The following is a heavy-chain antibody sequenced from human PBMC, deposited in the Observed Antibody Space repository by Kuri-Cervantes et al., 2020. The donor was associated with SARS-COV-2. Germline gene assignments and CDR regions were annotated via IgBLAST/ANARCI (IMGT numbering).Heavy chain of an antibody. CDR2: FYTTERI. V-gene: IGHV4-61*02. CDR3: ATGSYYVAYDY. D-gene: IGHD1-26*01. J-gene: IGHJ4*02. Sequence: LRLSCTVSGVSISNGSYYWSWIRQPAGKGLEWIGRFYTTERINYNPSLKSRVTISVDTSKNQFSLKLSSVTAADTAVYYCATGSYYVAYDYWGQGTLVTVSS. CDR1: GVSISNGSYY.